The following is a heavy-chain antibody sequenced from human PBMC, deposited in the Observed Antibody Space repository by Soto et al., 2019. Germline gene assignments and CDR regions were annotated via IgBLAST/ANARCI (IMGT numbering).Heavy chain of an antibody. D-gene: IGHD2-2*01. CDR2: IIPIFGTA. CDR1: GGTFSSYA. V-gene: IGHV1-69*12. Sequence: QVQLVQSGAEVKKPGSSVKVSCKASGGTFSSYAISWVRQAPGQGLEWMGGIIPIFGTANYAQKFQGRVMITADESTSTAYMELSSLRSEDTAVYYCARDSYCISTSCYAGYYYYGMDVWGQGTTVTVSS. CDR3: ARDSYCISTSCYAGYYYYGMDV. J-gene: IGHJ6*02.